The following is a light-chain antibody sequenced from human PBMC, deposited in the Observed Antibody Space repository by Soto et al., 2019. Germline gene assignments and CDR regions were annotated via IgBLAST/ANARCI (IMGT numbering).Light chain of an antibody. CDR3: SSYTSSYTYV. CDR1: SGDIGGYNY. V-gene: IGLV2-14*03. Sequence: QSVLTHPASVSGSPGQSITISSAGTSGDIGGYNYVSWYQQHPGRAPKLVIYDVSNRPSGISHRFSGSKSGNTASLTISGLQAEDEAYYYCSSYTSSYTYVFGGGTKVTVL. J-gene: IGLJ1*01. CDR2: DVS.